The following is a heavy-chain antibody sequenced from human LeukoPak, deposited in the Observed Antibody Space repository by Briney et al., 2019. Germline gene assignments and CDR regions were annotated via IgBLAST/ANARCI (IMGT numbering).Heavy chain of an antibody. CDR3: ANLGQSRYCSGDNCQFI. V-gene: IGHV3-23*01. D-gene: IGHD2-15*01. CDR1: GFSFNSYT. CDR2: ISGSGGST. Sequence: GRSLRLSCAASGFSFNSYTMHWVRQAPGKGLEWVSAISGSGGSTYYADSVKGRFTISRDNSKDTLFLQMNSLRPEDTAVYYCANLGQSRYCSGDNCQFIWGQGTMVTVSS. J-gene: IGHJ3*02.